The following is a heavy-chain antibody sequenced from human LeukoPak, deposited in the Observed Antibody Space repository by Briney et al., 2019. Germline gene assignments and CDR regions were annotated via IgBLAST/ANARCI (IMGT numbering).Heavy chain of an antibody. J-gene: IGHJ4*02. CDR2: IYHNGNT. CDR1: SGSISSSTW. Sequence: PSETLSLTCAVSSGSISSSTWWSWVRQPPGKGLEWIGKIYHNGNTNYNPSLKSRVTISVDKSKNQFSLKLSSVTAADTAVYYCARSHYDILTGSNFDYWGQGTLVTVSS. D-gene: IGHD3-9*01. CDR3: ARSHYDILTGSNFDY. V-gene: IGHV4-4*02.